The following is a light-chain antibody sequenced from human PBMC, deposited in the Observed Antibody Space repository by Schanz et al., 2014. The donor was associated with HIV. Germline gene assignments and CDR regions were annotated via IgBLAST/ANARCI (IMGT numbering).Light chain of an antibody. J-gene: IGLJ3*02. Sequence: QSALTQPASVFGSPGQSITISCTGTSSDVGGYNYVSWYQQHPGKAPKLMIYDVTNRPSGVSNHFSGSKSGNTASLTISGLQPEDEADYYCSSYTSRNTWVFGGGTKLTVL. CDR1: SSDVGGYNY. CDR3: SSYTSRNTWV. CDR2: DVT. V-gene: IGLV2-14*03.